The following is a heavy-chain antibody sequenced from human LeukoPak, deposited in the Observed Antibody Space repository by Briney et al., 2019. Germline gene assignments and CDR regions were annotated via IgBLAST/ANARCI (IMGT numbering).Heavy chain of an antibody. D-gene: IGHD2-15*01. Sequence: GGSLRLSCAASGLTFSSYAMHWVRQAPGKGLEFVSAISNNGGSTYYANSVKGRFTISRDNSKNTLYLQMGSLRAEDMAVYYCARVRLGGSFDYWGQGTLVTVSS. V-gene: IGHV3-64*01. J-gene: IGHJ4*02. CDR2: ISNNGGST. CDR3: ARVRLGGSFDY. CDR1: GLTFSSYA.